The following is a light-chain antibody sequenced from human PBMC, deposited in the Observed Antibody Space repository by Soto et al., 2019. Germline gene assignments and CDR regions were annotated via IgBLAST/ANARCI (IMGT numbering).Light chain of an antibody. V-gene: IGKV1-39*01. J-gene: IGKJ2*01. Sequence: DIQMTQSPSSLSASVGDRVTITCRASQSISSYLNWYQQKPGKAPKLLIYAASSLQSGVPSRFSGSGSGTDFTLTISSQQPEDFATYYCQQSYSTPYTFVQGTKLEIK. CDR1: QSISSY. CDR2: AAS. CDR3: QQSYSTPYT.